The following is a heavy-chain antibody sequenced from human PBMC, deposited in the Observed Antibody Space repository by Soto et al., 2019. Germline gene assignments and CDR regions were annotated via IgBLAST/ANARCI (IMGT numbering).Heavy chain of an antibody. V-gene: IGHV3-66*01. Sequence: PGGSLRLSCAASGFTVSSNYMSWVRQAPGKGLEWVSVIYSGGSTYYADSVKGRFTISRDNSKNSLYLQMNSLRAEDTAVYYCARDKVVAATMYYYYGMDVWGQGTTVTVSS. CDR2: IYSGGST. J-gene: IGHJ6*02. CDR1: GFTVSSNY. CDR3: ARDKVVAATMYYYYGMDV. D-gene: IGHD2-15*01.